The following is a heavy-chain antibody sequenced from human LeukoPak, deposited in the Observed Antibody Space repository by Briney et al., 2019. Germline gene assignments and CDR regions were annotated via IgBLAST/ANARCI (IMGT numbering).Heavy chain of an antibody. Sequence: GGSLRLSCAASGFTFSSYSMNWVRQAPGKGLEWVSSISSSSSYIYYADSVKGRFTISRDNAKNSLYLQMNSLRVEDTAVYFCARDSAYFAFDIWGLGTMVAVSS. CDR2: ISSSSSYI. CDR1: GFTFSSYS. D-gene: IGHD5-12*01. CDR3: ARDSAYFAFDI. J-gene: IGHJ3*02. V-gene: IGHV3-21*01.